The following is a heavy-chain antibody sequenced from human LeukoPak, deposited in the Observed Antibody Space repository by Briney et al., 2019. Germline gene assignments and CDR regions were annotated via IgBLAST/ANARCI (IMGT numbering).Heavy chain of an antibody. V-gene: IGHV4-34*01. J-gene: IGHJ3*01. D-gene: IGHD1-26*01. CDR2: INHSGSS. Sequence: PSETLSLTCGVYGGSFRRYYWNCIRQPPGKGLEWIGGINHSGSSNYKPSLKSRITISVDTSKNQFSLYLCSVTAADTAVYYCARASIVGAKRTRSGTFDLWGQGTMVTVSS. CDR3: ARASIVGAKRTRSGTFDL. CDR1: GGSFRRYY.